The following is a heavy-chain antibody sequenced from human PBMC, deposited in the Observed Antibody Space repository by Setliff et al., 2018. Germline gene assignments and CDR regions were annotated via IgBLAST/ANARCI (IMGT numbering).Heavy chain of an antibody. V-gene: IGHV3-72*01. CDR3: AREIWDFYDDSWSGSSDY. CDR2: SRDKPSSYTT. J-gene: IGHJ4*02. CDR1: GFTFSDHY. D-gene: IGHD3-3*01. Sequence: GGSLRLSCAASGFTFSDHYMDWVRQTPGKGLEWVGRSRDKPSSYTTEYAASVKGRFTISRDDSERSLYLQMNSLRGEDPAMYYCAREIWDFYDDSWSGSSDYWGQGTLVTVS.